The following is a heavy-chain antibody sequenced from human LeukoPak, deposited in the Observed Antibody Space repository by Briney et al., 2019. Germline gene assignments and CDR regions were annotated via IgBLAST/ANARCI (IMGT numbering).Heavy chain of an antibody. D-gene: IGHD6-19*01. V-gene: IGHV3-30*02. CDR1: GFTFSSYG. CDR3: AKDPSSRGSGWLRNNYYYMDV. CDR2: IRYDGSNK. Sequence: GGSLRLSCAASGFTFSSYGMHWVRQAPGKGLEWVAFIRYDGSNKYYADSVKGRFTISRDNSKNTLYLQMNSLRAEDTAVYYCAKDPSSRGSGWLRNNYYYMDVWGKGTTVTISS. J-gene: IGHJ6*03.